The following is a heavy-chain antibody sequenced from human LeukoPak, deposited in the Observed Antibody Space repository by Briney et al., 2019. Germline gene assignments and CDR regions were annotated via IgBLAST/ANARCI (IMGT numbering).Heavy chain of an antibody. Sequence: PGGSLRLSCAASGFTFSSYGMSWVRQAPGKGLEWVSTISFSGGSTYYADSVKGRFTISRDNSKNTLYLQMNSLRAEDTAVYYCAKGSNPYPDNFDYWGQGTLVTVSS. J-gene: IGHJ4*02. CDR1: GFTFSSYG. CDR2: ISFSGGST. D-gene: IGHD4-11*01. V-gene: IGHV3-23*01. CDR3: AKGSNPYPDNFDY.